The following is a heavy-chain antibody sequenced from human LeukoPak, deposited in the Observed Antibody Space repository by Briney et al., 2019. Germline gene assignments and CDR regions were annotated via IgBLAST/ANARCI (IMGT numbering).Heavy chain of an antibody. CDR3: ARGYYDSSGYFYFDY. CDR2: IYYSGST. V-gene: IGHV4-39*01. Sequence: SETLSLTCTVSGGSISSSSYYWGWIRQPPGKGLEWIGSIYYSGSTYYNPSLKSRVTISVDTSKNQFSLKLSSVTAADTAVYYCARGYYDSSGYFYFDYCGQGTLVTVSS. CDR1: GGSISSSSYY. J-gene: IGHJ4*02. D-gene: IGHD3-22*01.